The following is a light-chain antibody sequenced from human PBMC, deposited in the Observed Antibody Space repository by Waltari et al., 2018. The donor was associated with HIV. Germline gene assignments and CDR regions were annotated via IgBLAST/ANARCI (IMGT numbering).Light chain of an antibody. CDR2: DVS. CDR3: CSYAGSYGVV. J-gene: IGLJ2*01. CDR1: SSDVGGYNY. Sequence: QSALTQPRSVSGSPGQSVTISCTGTSSDVGGYNYVSCYQQHPGKAPKLMTYDVSNRPSAVPARFSGSKSGKAASLTISGLQAEDEADYYCCSYAGSYGVVFGGGTKLTVL. V-gene: IGLV2-11*01.